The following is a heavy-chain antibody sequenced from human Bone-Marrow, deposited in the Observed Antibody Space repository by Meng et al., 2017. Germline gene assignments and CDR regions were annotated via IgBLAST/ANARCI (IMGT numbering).Heavy chain of an antibody. V-gene: IGHV3-73*01. CDR2: IETKPNNYAT. J-gene: IGHJ3*02. Sequence: GEFLKISCAVSGVTFSGSDIHRVRQASGKGLEWVGRIETKPNNYATSYAASVRGRFTVSRDDSKNTAYLEMNNLKTEDTALYYCTIYTSRHIWGQGTMVTVSS. D-gene: IGHD2-2*01. CDR3: TIYTSRHI. CDR1: GVTFSGSD.